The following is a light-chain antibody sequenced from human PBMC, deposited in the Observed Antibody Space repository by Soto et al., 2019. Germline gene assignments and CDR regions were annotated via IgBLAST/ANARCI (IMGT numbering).Light chain of an antibody. CDR3: QQRRSRPLT. J-gene: IGKJ4*01. Sequence: EIVLTHSPATLPFPQGERPPPSSRPIKSVPIILAWNQQKPGQAPRLLIYDASNRATGVPARFSGSGSGTDFTLTISSLEPEDFAVYYCQQRRSRPLTFGGGTKVEIK. CDR2: DAS. V-gene: IGKV3-11*01. CDR1: KSVPII.